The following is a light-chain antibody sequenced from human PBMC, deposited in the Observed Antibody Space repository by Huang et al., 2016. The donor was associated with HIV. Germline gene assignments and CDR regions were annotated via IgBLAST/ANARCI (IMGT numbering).Light chain of an antibody. CDR2: CAT. J-gene: IGKJ1*01. CDR1: QSVLYSLSKKNY. CDR3: LQYYSVPQT. V-gene: IGKV4-1*01. Sequence: DIVMTKSPDSLAVSPGERATINCKSSQSVLYSLSKKNYLAWFQQKPGRPPKLLIYCATTRESGVPNRFSGSGSGTEFTLTINNLQAEDVAVYFCLQYYSVPQTFGHGTKVEI.